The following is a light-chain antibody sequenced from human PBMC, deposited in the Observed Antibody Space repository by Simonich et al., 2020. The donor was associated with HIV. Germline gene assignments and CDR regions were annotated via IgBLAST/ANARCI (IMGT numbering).Light chain of an antibody. J-gene: IGKJ1*01. V-gene: IGKV2-30*02. CDR2: KVS. CDR1: QSLVHSDGNTY. Sequence: DVVMTQSPLSLPVTLGQPASISCRSSQSLVHSDGNTYLNWFQQRPGQSPRRLSYKVSNRDSGVPDRFSGSGSGTDFTLKISRVEAEDVGVYYCMQGTPWTFGQGTKVEIK. CDR3: MQGTPWT.